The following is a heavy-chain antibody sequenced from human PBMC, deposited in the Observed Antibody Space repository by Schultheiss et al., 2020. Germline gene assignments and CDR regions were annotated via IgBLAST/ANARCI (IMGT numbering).Heavy chain of an antibody. CDR2: IWYDGSNK. J-gene: IGHJ6*02. CDR1: GFTFSSYG. Sequence: GSLRLSCAASGFTFSSYGMHWVRQAPGKGLEWVAVIWYDGSNKYYADSVKGRFTISRDNAKNSLYLQMNSLRAEDTAVYYCARDGWGYCSSTSCRYYYYYGMDVWGQGTTVTVSS. V-gene: IGHV3-33*08. D-gene: IGHD2-2*01. CDR3: ARDGWGYCSSTSCRYYYYYGMDV.